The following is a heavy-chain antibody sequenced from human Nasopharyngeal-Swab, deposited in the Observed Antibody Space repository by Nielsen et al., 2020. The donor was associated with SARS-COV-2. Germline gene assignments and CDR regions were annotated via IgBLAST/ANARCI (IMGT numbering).Heavy chain of an antibody. Sequence: GSLKISCVTSGVAFSDSAIHWVRQAPGRGLESVAVISYSGTTKLYADSVKGRFTVSRDTSKKTVSLQMDTLRSEDTALYYCARDPNNNGYFDHWGRGTLVTVSS. V-gene: IGHV3-30-3*01. J-gene: IGHJ5*02. D-gene: IGHD2-8*01. CDR1: GVAFSDSA. CDR3: ARDPNNNGYFDH. CDR2: ISYSGTTK.